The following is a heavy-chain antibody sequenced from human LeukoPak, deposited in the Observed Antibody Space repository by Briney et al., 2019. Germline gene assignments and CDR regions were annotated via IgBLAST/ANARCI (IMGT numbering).Heavy chain of an antibody. J-gene: IGHJ6*03. V-gene: IGHV4-39*07. CDR3: ARGSNDIRYFDWLFIDYYYMDV. CDR2: IYYSGST. Sequence: KSSETLSLTCTVSGGSISSSSYYWGWIRQPPGKGLEWIGSIYYSGSTYYNPSLKSRVTISVDTSKNQFSLKLSSVTAADTAVYYCARGSNDIRYFDWLFIDYYYMDVWGKGTTVTVSS. D-gene: IGHD3-9*01. CDR1: GGSISSSSYY.